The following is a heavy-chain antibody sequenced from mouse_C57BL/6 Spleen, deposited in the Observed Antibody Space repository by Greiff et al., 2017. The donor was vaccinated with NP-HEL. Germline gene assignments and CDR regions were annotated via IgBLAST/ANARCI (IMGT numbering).Heavy chain of an antibody. CDR1: GYTFTSYW. CDR3: ARSLSSDAWFAY. Sequence: QVQLQQSGTELVKPGASVKLSCKASGYTFTSYWMHWVKQRPGQGLEWIGNINPSNGGTNYNEKFKSKATLTVDKSSSTAYMQLSSLTSEDSAVYYCARSLSSDAWFAYWGQGTLVTVSA. CDR2: INPSNGGT. J-gene: IGHJ3*01. V-gene: IGHV1-53*01. D-gene: IGHD6-5*01.